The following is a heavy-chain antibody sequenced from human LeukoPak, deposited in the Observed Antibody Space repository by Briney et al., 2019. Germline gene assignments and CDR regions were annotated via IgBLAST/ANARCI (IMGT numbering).Heavy chain of an antibody. CDR1: GFTFSSYR. Sequence: GGSLRLSCAASGFTFSSYRMNWVRQAPGKGLEWVSSISSSNSYIYYADSMKGRLTISRDNAKNALYLQMNSLRAEDTAVYYCARGGLELDYWGQGTLVTVSS. V-gene: IGHV3-21*01. CDR2: ISSSNSYI. CDR3: ARGGLELDY. D-gene: IGHD1-7*01. J-gene: IGHJ4*02.